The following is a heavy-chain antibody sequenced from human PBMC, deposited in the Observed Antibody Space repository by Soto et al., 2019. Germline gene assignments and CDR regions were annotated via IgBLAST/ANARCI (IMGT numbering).Heavy chain of an antibody. CDR3: AKSVIQYYFDTSGYYNFDY. V-gene: IGHV3-23*01. D-gene: IGHD3-22*01. CDR1: GFTFRTNA. CDR2: SSGSGGNT. Sequence: VGSLRLSCAASGFTFRTNAMSWVRQAPGKGLEWVSASSGSGGNTYYADSVKGRFTISRDNSKNTLFLQMSSLRADDTAVYYCAKSVIQYYFDTSGYYNFDYWGRGTLVTVSS. J-gene: IGHJ4*02.